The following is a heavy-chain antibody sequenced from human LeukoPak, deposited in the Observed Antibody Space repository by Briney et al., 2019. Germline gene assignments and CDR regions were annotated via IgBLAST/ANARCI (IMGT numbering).Heavy chain of an antibody. Sequence: PGRSLRLSCAASGFTFSSYAMNWGRQAPGKGLEWVSAIPGSGGSAYYADSVKGRFTMSRDNSENTVYLQMNSLRADDTAFYYCAKDPDTAMDPDWFDSWGQGTLVTVSS. J-gene: IGHJ5*01. CDR2: IPGSGGSA. D-gene: IGHD5-18*01. CDR1: GFTFSSYA. CDR3: AKDPDTAMDPDWFDS. V-gene: IGHV3-23*01.